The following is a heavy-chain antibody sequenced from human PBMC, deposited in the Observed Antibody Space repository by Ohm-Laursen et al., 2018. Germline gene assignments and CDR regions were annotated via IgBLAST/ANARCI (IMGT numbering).Heavy chain of an antibody. CDR2: IKGDGGRI. CDR3: LSGSGYSST. J-gene: IGHJ3*01. CDR1: GFTFSSYW. D-gene: IGHD3-22*01. V-gene: IGHV3-74*01. Sequence: SLRLSCAASGFTFSSYWMHWVRQGPGKGLVWVSGIKGDGGRINYADSVKGRFTISRDNAKNTLYLQMNSLRAEDTAVYYCLSGSGYSSTWGQGTMVTVSS.